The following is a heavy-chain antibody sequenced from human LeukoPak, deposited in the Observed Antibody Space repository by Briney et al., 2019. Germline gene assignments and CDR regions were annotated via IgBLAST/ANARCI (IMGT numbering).Heavy chain of an antibody. CDR2: IYTSGST. CDR1: GGSISSYY. Sequence: SETLSLTCTVSGGSISSYYWSWIRQPAGKGLEWIGRIYTSGSTNYNPSLKSRVTISVDTSKNQFSLKLSSVTAADTAVYYCARVPSYYDSSGYPRDAFDIWGQGTMVTVSS. CDR3: ARVPSYYDSSGYPRDAFDI. D-gene: IGHD3-22*01. J-gene: IGHJ3*02. V-gene: IGHV4-4*07.